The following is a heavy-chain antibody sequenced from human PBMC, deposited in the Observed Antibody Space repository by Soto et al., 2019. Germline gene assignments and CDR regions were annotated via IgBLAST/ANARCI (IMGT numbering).Heavy chain of an antibody. CDR1: GYSFTIYW. D-gene: IGHD6-19*01. V-gene: IGHV5-51*01. Sequence: PGESLKISCKGSGYSFTIYWIGWVRQMPGKGLEWMGIIYPGDSDTRYSPSFQGQVTISADKSISTAYLQWSSLKASDTAMYYCARRIGAVADYYYYYYGMDVWGQGTTVTVSS. CDR2: IYPGDSDT. CDR3: ARRIGAVADYYYYYYGMDV. J-gene: IGHJ6*02.